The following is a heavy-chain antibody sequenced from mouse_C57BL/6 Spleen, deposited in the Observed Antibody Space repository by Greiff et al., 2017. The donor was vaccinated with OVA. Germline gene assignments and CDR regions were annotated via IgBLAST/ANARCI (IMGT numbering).Heavy chain of an antibody. Sequence: VQLQQPGAELVKPGASVKLSCKASGYTFTSYWMQWVKQRPGQGLEWIGEIDPSDSYTNYNQKFKGKATLTVDTSSRTAYMQLSSLTSEDSAVYYCATGYSPGFAYWGQGTLVTVSA. J-gene: IGHJ3*01. V-gene: IGHV1-50*01. CDR3: ATGYSPGFAY. CDR2: IDPSDSYT. D-gene: IGHD2-14*01. CDR1: GYTFTSYW.